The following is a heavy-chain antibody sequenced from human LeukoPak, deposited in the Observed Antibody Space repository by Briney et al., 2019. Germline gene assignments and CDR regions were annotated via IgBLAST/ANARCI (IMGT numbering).Heavy chain of an antibody. CDR2: INHSGST. CDR1: GGSFSGYY. Sequence: SETLSLTCAVYGGSFSGYYWSWIRQPPGKGLEWIGEINHSGSTNYNPSLKSRVTISVDTSKNQFSLKLSSVTAAGTAVYYCARGGYYDSSGFCSYWGQGTLVTVSS. J-gene: IGHJ4*02. D-gene: IGHD3-22*01. V-gene: IGHV4-34*01. CDR3: ARGGYYDSSGFCSY.